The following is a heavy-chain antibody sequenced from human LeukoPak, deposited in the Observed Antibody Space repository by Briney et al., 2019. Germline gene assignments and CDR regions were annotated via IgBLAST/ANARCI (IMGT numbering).Heavy chain of an antibody. CDR3: ARNVKGDTHAFDI. J-gene: IGHJ3*02. V-gene: IGHV1-8*02. D-gene: IGHD2-21*02. CDR2: MNPNSGNT. CDR1: GYTFTGYY. Sequence: ASVKVSCKASGYTFTGYYMHWVRQAPGQGLEWMGWMNPNSGNTGYAQKFQGRVTMTRNTSISTAYMELSSLRSEDTAVYYCARNVKGDTHAFDIWGQGTMVTVSS.